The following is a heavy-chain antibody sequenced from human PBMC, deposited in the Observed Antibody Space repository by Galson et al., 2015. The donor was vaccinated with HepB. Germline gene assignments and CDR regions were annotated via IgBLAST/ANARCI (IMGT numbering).Heavy chain of an antibody. Sequence: SLRLSCAASGFSFSGFWMTWVRKTPEKGLEWVANMKEDGSQKYYVDSVKGRFTISRDNAKESLYLQMNSLRVDDTAVYYCARGRRDASNSWHFFDNWGQGTLVTVSS. V-gene: IGHV3-7*03. D-gene: IGHD5-24*01. CDR2: MKEDGSQK. CDR1: GFSFSGFW. CDR3: ARGRRDASNSWHFFDN. J-gene: IGHJ4*02.